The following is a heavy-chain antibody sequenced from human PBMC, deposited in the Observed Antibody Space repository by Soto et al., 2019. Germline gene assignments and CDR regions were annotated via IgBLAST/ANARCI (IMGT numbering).Heavy chain of an antibody. CDR1: GGTFSSYA. Sequence: SVKVSCKASGGTFSSYAISWVRQAPGQGLEWMGGIIPIFGTANYAQKFQGRVTITADESTSTAYMELSSLRSEDTAVYYCARTGDGYRMAFDIWGQGTMVTVSS. J-gene: IGHJ3*02. D-gene: IGHD5-12*01. CDR3: ARTGDGYRMAFDI. CDR2: IIPIFGTA. V-gene: IGHV1-69*13.